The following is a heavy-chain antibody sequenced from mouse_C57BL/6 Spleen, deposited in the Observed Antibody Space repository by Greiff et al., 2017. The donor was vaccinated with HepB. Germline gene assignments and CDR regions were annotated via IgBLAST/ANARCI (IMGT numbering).Heavy chain of an antibody. CDR2: ISSGGSYT. D-gene: IGHD2-5*01. CDR1: GFTFSSYG. J-gene: IGHJ4*01. CDR3: ASVYYSNPDY. V-gene: IGHV5-6*01. Sequence: EVKVVESGGDLVKPGGSLKLSCAASGFTFSSYGMSWVRQTPDKRLEWVATISSGGSYTYYPDSVKGRFTISRDNAKNTLYLQMSSLKSEDTAMYYCASVYYSNPDYWGQGTSVTVSS.